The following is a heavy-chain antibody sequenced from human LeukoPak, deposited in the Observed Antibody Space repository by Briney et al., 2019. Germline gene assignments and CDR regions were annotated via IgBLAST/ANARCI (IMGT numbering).Heavy chain of an antibody. J-gene: IGHJ4*02. Sequence: GGSLRLSCTVSGFIFSDYGFHWVRQAPGKGLEWVAVTRFDGSIKQYADSVRGRFTISRDDSKNTLYLQMNFLKSEDTAVYYCARWGGTRQYYFDYWGQGTLVTVSS. CDR2: TRFDGSIK. CDR1: GFIFSDYG. D-gene: IGHD1-1*01. CDR3: ARWGGTRQYYFDY. V-gene: IGHV3-33*01.